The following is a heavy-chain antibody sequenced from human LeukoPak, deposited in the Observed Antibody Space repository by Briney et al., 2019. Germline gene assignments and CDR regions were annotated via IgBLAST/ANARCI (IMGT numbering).Heavy chain of an antibody. CDR2: ICDSGRTI. V-gene: IGHV3-11*01. Sequence: GGSLRLSCAASGFTFSDYYMSWIRQAPGKGPEWVSYICDSGRTIYYADSVKGRFTISRDNAKNSVYLQMNNLGDEDTAVYYCARDRLGDYDHSGYYDKWGQGTLVTVSS. CDR3: ARDRLGDYDHSGYYDK. J-gene: IGHJ4*02. D-gene: IGHD3-22*01. CDR1: GFTFSDYY.